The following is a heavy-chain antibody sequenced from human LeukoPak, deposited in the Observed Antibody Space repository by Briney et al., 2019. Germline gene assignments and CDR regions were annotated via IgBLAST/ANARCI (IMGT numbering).Heavy chain of an antibody. J-gene: IGHJ5*02. Sequence: SETLSLTCAVYGGSFSGYYWSWIRQPPGKGLEWIGEINHSGSTNYNPSLKSRVTISVDTSKNQFSLKLSSVTAADTAVYYCARDGYYGSGSYYGLNWFDPWGQGTLVTVSS. CDR1: GGSFSGYY. D-gene: IGHD3-10*01. V-gene: IGHV4-34*01. CDR3: ARDGYYGSGSYYGLNWFDP. CDR2: INHSGST.